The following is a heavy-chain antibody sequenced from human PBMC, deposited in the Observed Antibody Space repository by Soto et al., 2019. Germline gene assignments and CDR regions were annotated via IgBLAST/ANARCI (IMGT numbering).Heavy chain of an antibody. D-gene: IGHD3-9*01. V-gene: IGHV4-59*01. CDR1: GGSISSYY. CDR2: IYYSGST. J-gene: IGHJ6*02. Sequence: QVQLQESGPGLVKPSETLSLTCTVSGGSISSYYWSWIRQPPGKGMEWSGYIYYSGSTNYNPSLKSRVTISVDKSKNQFSLKLSSVTAADTVVYYCARTPRVYDILTGYYKGGMDVWGQGTTVTVAS. CDR3: ARTPRVYDILTGYYKGGMDV.